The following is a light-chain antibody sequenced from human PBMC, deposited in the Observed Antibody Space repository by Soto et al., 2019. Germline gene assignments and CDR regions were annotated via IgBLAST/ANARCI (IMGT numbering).Light chain of an antibody. CDR1: SSNIGSNT. J-gene: IGLJ2*01. V-gene: IGLV1-44*01. Sequence: QSVLTQPPSASESPGQRVTISCSGSSSNIGSNTVNWYQQLPGTAPKLLIYSDNQRPSGVPDRISGSKSGTSASLAISGLQSEDEADYYCAAWDDSLNGVAFGGGTKLTVL. CDR3: AAWDDSLNGVA. CDR2: SDN.